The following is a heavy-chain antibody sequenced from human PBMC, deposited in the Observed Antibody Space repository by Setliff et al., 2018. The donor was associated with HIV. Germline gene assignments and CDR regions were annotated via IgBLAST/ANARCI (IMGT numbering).Heavy chain of an antibody. CDR3: ARPNYYDSSGSFDY. D-gene: IGHD3-22*01. CDR2: ISSSGTTI. J-gene: IGHJ4*02. V-gene: IGHV3-48*03. CDR1: GFTFSTYA. Sequence: PGGSLRLSCAVSGFTFSTYAMSWVRQAPGKGLEWVSYISSSGTTIYYADSVKGRFTISRDNAKNSLYLQMNSLRAEDTAVYYCARPNYYDSSGSFDYWGQGTLVTVPQ.